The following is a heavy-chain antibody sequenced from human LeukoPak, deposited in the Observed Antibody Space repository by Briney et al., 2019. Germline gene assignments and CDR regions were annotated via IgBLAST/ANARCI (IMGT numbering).Heavy chain of an antibody. CDR2: IYTSGST. CDR3: ARSVRGAFDI. CDR1: GGSISSGSYY. J-gene: IGHJ3*02. Sequence: SETLSRTCTVSGGSISSGSYYWSWIRQPAGKGQEWIGRIYTSGSTNYNPSLKSRVTISVDTSKNQFSLKLSSVTAADTAVYYCARSVRGAFDIWGQGTMVTVSS. V-gene: IGHV4-61*02.